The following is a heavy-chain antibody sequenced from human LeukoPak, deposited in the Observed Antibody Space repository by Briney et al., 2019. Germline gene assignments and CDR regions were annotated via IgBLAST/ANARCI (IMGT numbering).Heavy chain of an antibody. CDR2: INPNSGGT. J-gene: IGHJ4*02. CDR3: ARGPYSTSPHFDY. D-gene: IGHD6-6*01. CDR1: GYSFTGYY. Sequence: GASVKVSCKASGYSFTGYYMHWVRQAPGQGLEWMGWINPNSGGTHYAQEFQGRVTMTRDTSISTAYMELSSLRSDDTAIYYCARGPYSTSPHFDYWGQGTLVTVSS. V-gene: IGHV1-2*02.